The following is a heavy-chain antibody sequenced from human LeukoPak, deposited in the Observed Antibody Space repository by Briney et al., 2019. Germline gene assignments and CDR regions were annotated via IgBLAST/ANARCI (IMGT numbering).Heavy chain of an antibody. CDR2: ISYDGSNK. CDR3: ARAVIGMDV. V-gene: IGHV3-30-3*01. CDR1: GFTFSSYA. Sequence: GGSLRLSCAASGFTFSSYAMHWVRQAPGKGLEWVAVISYDGSNKYYADSVKGRFTISRDNSKNTLYLQMNSLRAEDTAVYYCARAVIGMDVWGQGTTVTVSS. D-gene: IGHD2-21*01. J-gene: IGHJ6*02.